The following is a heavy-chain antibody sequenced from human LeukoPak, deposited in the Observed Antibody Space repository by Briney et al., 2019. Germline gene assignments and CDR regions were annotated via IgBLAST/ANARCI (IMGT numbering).Heavy chain of an antibody. J-gene: IGHJ4*02. CDR2: IKSKTDGGTT. D-gene: IGHD1-26*01. CDR3: TRGGYYGDFDY. V-gene: IGHV3-15*01. CDR1: GFTFSSDE. Sequence: GGSLRLSCAASGFTFSSDEMHWVRQAPGKGLEWVGRIKSKTDGGTTDYAAPVKGRFSISRDDSKNTLYLQMNSLNTEDTAVYYCTRGGYYGDFDYWGQGTLVTVSS.